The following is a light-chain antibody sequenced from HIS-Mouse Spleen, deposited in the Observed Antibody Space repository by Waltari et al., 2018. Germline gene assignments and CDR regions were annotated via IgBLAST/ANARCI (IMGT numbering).Light chain of an antibody. Sequence: DIQMTQSPSTLSASVGDRVTITCRASQSISSWLAWYQQKPGKAPKLLIYKASSLERGVPSRFSGSGSGTEFTLTISSLQPDDFATYYCQQSGTFGQGTKVEIK. CDR2: KAS. CDR1: QSISSW. CDR3: QQSGT. J-gene: IGKJ1*01. V-gene: IGKV1-5*03.